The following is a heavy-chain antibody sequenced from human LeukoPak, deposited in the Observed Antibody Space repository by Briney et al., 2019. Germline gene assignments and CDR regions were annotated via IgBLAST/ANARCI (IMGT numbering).Heavy chain of an antibody. J-gene: IGHJ4*02. CDR2: INPNSGGT. CDR3: ARDGSSSGWYRKVSYYFDY. Sequence: ASVKVSCKASGYTFTGYYMHWVRQAPGQGLEWMGWINPNSGGTNYAQKFQGRVTMTRDTPISTAYMELSRLRSDDTAVYYCARDGSSSGWYRKVSYYFDYWGQGTLVTVSS. CDR1: GYTFTGYY. V-gene: IGHV1-2*02. D-gene: IGHD6-19*01.